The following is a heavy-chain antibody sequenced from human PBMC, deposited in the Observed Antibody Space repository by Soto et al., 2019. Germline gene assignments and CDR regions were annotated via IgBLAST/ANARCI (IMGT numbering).Heavy chain of an antibody. J-gene: IGHJ4*02. CDR2: IGQDGNGK. CDR3: ARGQGWADY. Sequence: EVQLVESGGGLVQPGGSLRLSCIASGFSISPNSMSWVRQAPGRGPEWVANIGQDGNGKNYVDSVKGRFTISRDNANNSPFLQMNSLRVEDTAVYYCARGQGWADYWGQGTPVTVSS. CDR1: GFSISPNS. D-gene: IGHD6-19*01. V-gene: IGHV3-7*01.